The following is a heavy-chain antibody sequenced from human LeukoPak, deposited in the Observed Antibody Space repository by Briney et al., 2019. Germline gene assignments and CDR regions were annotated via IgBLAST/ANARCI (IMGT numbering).Heavy chain of an antibody. CDR1: GYTFTGYY. J-gene: IGHJ3*02. CDR2: INPNSGGT. Sequence: ASVKVSCKASGYTFTGYYMHWVRQAPGQGREWMGWINPNSGGTNYAQKFQGRVTMTRDTSISTAYMELSRLRSDDTAVYYCARGRNYYDTSDFYEGDGFDIWDQGTMVTVSS. V-gene: IGHV1-2*02. CDR3: ARGRNYYDTSDFYEGDGFDI. D-gene: IGHD3-22*01.